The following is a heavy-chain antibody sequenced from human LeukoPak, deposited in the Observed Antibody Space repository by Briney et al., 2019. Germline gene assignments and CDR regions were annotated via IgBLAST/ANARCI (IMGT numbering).Heavy chain of an antibody. CDR3: ATKKDNYYDYYMDV. Sequence: SVKVSCQASGGTFSSYGMSWVRQDPGQGLEWMGGIIPIFGTANYAQKFEGRVTITTDESTSTAYMELSSLRSEDTAVYYCATKKDNYYDYYMDVWGKGTTVTVSS. V-gene: IGHV1-69*05. CDR2: IIPIFGTA. J-gene: IGHJ6*03. CDR1: GGTFSSYG.